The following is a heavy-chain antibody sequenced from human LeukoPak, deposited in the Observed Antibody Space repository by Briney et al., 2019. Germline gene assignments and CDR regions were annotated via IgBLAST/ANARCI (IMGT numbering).Heavy chain of an antibody. CDR2: IIPIFGTA. D-gene: IGHD6-13*01. Sequence: SVKVSCKASGGTFCSYAISWVRQAPGQGLEWMGGIIPIFGTANYAQKFQGRVTITADKSTSTAYMELSSLRSEDTAVYYCAHSSSWYGLYYYYYYMDVWGKGTTVTVSS. CDR3: AHSSSWYGLYYYYYYMDV. V-gene: IGHV1-69*06. CDR1: GGTFCSYA. J-gene: IGHJ6*03.